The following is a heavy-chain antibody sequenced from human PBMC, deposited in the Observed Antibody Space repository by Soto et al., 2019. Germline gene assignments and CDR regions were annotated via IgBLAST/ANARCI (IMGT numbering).Heavy chain of an antibody. J-gene: IGHJ4*02. CDR2: IYHSGST. V-gene: IGHV4-4*02. D-gene: IGHD4-17*01. CDR1: SGSISSSNW. Sequence: QVQLQESGPGLVKPSGTLSLTCAVSSGSISSSNWWSWVRQPPGKGLEWIGEIYHSGSTNYNPSLKSRVTISVDTSQNQFSLKLSSVTAADTAVYYCARGWHYGDYDSYCDYWGQGTLVTVSS. CDR3: ARGWHYGDYDSYCDY.